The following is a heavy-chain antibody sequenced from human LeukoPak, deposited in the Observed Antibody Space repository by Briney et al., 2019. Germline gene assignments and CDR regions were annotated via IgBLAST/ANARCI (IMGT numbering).Heavy chain of an antibody. V-gene: IGHV1-69*05. Sequence: ASVKVSCKASGGTFSSYAISWVRQAPGQGLEWMGGIIPIFGIANYAQKFQGRVTITTDESTSTAYMELSSLRSEDTAVYYCARGVRAMVLPYYMDVWGKGTTVTVSS. CDR1: GGTFSSYA. CDR2: IIPIFGIA. J-gene: IGHJ6*03. D-gene: IGHD4/OR15-4a*01. CDR3: ARGVRAMVLPYYMDV.